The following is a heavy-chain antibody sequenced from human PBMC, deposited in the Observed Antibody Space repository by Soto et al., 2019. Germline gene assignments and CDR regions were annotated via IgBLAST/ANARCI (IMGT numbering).Heavy chain of an antibody. CDR1: GVSFNNNG. CDR2: VSPPFRTS. V-gene: IGHV1-69*01. J-gene: IGHJ6*02. D-gene: IGHD3-10*01. Sequence: QVQLVQSGAEVKKPGSSVKVSCKTSGVSFNNNGIGWVRQAPGHGLEWIGGVSPPFRTSNYARKFQGRISITAGASTDTVNMEQSSMTSENTAQYYCARVLYYGSGSYSHYGMDVWGQGTTVTVSS. CDR3: ARVLYYGSGSYSHYGMDV.